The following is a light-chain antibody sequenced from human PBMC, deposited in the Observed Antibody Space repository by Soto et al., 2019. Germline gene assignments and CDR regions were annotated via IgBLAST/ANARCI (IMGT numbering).Light chain of an antibody. CDR3: CSYAGSNTDV. J-gene: IGLJ1*01. V-gene: IGLV2-23*02. CDR2: EVS. Sequence: QSVLTQPASVSGSPGQSITISCTGASSDVGSYNLVSWYQQHPGKAPKLMIYEVSKQPSGVSNRFSGSKSGNTASLTISGLQAEDEADYYCCSYAGSNTDVFGTGTKLTVL. CDR1: SSDVGSYNL.